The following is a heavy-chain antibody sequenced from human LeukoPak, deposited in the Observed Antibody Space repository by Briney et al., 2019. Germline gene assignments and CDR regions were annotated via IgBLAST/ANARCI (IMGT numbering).Heavy chain of an antibody. CDR2: FDPEDGET. J-gene: IGHJ4*02. V-gene: IGHV1-24*01. CDR1: GYTLTELS. Sequence: ASVKVSCKVSGYTLTELSMHRVRQAPGKGLEWMGGFDPEDGETIYAQKFQGRVTMTEDTSTDTAYMELSSLRSEDTAVYYCATVSLNSGSYPDWGQGTLVTVSS. CDR3: ATVSLNSGSYPD. D-gene: IGHD1-26*01.